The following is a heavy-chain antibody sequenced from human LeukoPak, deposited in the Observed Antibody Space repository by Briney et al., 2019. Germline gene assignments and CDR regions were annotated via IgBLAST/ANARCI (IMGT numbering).Heavy chain of an antibody. Sequence: PSETLSHTCTVSGGSISSYYWSWIRQPAGKGLAWIGRIYTSGSTNYNPSLKSRVTMSVDTSKNQFSLKLSSVTAADTAVYYCARDFYLHDYGDPLGYWGQGTLVTVSS. CDR2: IYTSGST. CDR3: ARDFYLHDYGDPLGY. V-gene: IGHV4-4*07. J-gene: IGHJ4*02. CDR1: GGSISSYY. D-gene: IGHD4-17*01.